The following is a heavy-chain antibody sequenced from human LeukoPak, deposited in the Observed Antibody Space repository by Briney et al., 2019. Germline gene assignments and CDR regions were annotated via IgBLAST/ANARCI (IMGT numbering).Heavy chain of an antibody. CDR1: GFTLNNDA. CDR3: AKXRRYSSGWCNWLDP. V-gene: IGHV3-23*01. J-gene: IGHJ5*02. D-gene: IGHD6-19*01. Sequence: GGSLRLSCAASGFTLNNDAMSWVRQAPGKGLEWVSAINGDTTHYAGSVKGRFTISRDNSKNTLYLQLNSLGVEDTAVYFCAKXRRYSSGWCNWLDPWGQGTQVTVSS. CDR2: INGDTT.